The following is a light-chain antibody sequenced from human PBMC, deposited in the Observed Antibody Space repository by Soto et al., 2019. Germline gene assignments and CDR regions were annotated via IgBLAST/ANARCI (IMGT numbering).Light chain of an antibody. CDR1: QSVLFNSNNKNY. CDR2: AAS. CDR3: QQYYIPRT. Sequence: DNVMTPSPDSLALSFRERATINCNSSQSVLFNSNNKNYSAWHQQKPGQPPILLISAASTRESGVPDRFSGRGSGEVFPLTISRLQAEDVAVYCRQQYYIPRTFGEGTKVDIK. V-gene: IGKV4-1*01. J-gene: IGKJ4*01.